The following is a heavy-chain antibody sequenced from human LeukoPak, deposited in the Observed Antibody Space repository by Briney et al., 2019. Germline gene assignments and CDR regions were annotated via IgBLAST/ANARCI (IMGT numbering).Heavy chain of an antibody. V-gene: IGHV3-23*01. J-gene: IGHJ4*02. CDR3: AKVYDFWSGYYDY. D-gene: IGHD3-3*01. Sequence: PGGSLRLSCAASGFTFSSYAMSWVRQAPGKGLEWVSAISGSGGSTYYADSVKGRFTISRDNSKNTLYLQMNSLRAEGTAVYYCAKVYDFWSGYYDYWGQGTLVTVSS. CDR1: GFTFSSYA. CDR2: ISGSGGST.